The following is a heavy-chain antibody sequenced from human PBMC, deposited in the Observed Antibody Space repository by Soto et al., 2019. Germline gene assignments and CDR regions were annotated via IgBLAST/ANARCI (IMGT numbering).Heavy chain of an antibody. CDR3: SREDYTTSSGFDP. Sequence: SETLSLTCSVSGGSITSHYWTWIRQPPGKGLEWIGSIFYSGSTNYNPSLRSRVTMSIDRSTNQFSLRLNFLTAADTAVYYFSREDYTTSSGFDPWGQVTRVTVSS. V-gene: IGHV4-59*11. CDR1: GGSITSHY. J-gene: IGHJ5*02. D-gene: IGHD6-6*01. CDR2: IFYSGST.